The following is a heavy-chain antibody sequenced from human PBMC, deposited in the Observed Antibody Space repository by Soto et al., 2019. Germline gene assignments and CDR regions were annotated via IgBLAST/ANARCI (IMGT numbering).Heavy chain of an antibody. J-gene: IGHJ2*01. V-gene: IGHV3-13*01. CDR1: GVTFSSYD. Sequence: EVQLVESGGGLVQPGGSLRLSCGASGVTFSSYDMHWVRQPTGKGLEWVSAIGVGGDTYYPASLKARFTISTENAKNSVYLQRNSLKAEDTAVYYCASGVQDYDARGWYFELWGRGTLVTVAS. D-gene: IGHD3-22*01. CDR3: ASGVQDYDARGWYFEL. CDR2: IGVGGDT.